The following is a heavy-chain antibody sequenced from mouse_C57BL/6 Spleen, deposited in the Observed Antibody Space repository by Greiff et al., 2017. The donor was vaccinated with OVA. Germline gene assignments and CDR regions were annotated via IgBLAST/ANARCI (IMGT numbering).Heavy chain of an antibody. J-gene: IGHJ1*03. CDR2: IYPGSGST. V-gene: IGHV1-55*01. CDR3: ARWLPLYWYFDV. CDR1: GYTFTSYW. D-gene: IGHD2-2*01. Sequence: VQLQQPGAELAKPGASVKMSCKASGYTFTSYWITWVKQRPGQGLEWIGDIYPGSGSTNYNEKFKSKATLTVDTSSSTAYMQLSSLTSEDSAVYYCARWLPLYWYFDVWGTGTTVTVSS.